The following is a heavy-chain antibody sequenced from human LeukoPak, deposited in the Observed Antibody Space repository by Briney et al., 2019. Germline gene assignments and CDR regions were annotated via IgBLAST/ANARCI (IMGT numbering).Heavy chain of an antibody. CDR2: VSYDGSGE. J-gene: IGHJ3*01. Sequence: PGGSLRLSCAASGFIFRSYPMHWVRQAPGKGLEWVAVVSYDGSGENYADSVNGRFTISRDNSKITLYLQMNSLRAEDTAVFYCARDGVGTAFDLWGQGTMVTVSS. CDR3: ARDGVGTAFDL. CDR1: GFIFRSYP. D-gene: IGHD1-26*01. V-gene: IGHV3-30*01.